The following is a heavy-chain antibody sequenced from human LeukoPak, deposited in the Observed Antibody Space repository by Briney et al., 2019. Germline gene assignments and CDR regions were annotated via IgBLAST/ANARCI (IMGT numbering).Heavy chain of an antibody. Sequence: GASVKVSCKASGYXFTGYYMQWVRQAPGQGLEWMGWINANNGGTNYAQKFQGRVTMTRDTSISTAYMELSRLRSDDTAVYYCARGGITLAGNPPRYWGQGTLVTVSS. V-gene: IGHV1-2*02. CDR1: GYXFTGYY. CDR2: INANNGGT. J-gene: IGHJ4*02. D-gene: IGHD6-19*01. CDR3: ARGGITLAGNPPRY.